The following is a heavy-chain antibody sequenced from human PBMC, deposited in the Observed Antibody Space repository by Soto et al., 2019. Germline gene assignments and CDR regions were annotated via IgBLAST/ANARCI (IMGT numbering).Heavy chain of an antibody. V-gene: IGHV3-30*03. CDR3: VGGQYYFDY. CDR1: GFPFTSYG. D-gene: IGHD3-10*01. CDR2: ISYDGSDK. J-gene: IGHJ4*02. Sequence: QVPLVESGGGVVQPGRSLRLSCAASGFPFTSYGMHWVREGPDKGLEWVAIISYDGSDKYYADSVKGRFTISRDNSKSTLYLQLNSLRPEDTALYYCVGGQYYFDYRGQGTLVIVSS.